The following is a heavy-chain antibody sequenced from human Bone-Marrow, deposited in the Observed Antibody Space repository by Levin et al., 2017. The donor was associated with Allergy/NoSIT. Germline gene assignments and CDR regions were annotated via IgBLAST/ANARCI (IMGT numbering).Heavy chain of an antibody. CDR3: AKAPTVTLFAFDI. Sequence: SLKISCAASGFTFDDYAMHWVRQAPGKGLEWVSGISWNSGSIGYADSVKGRFTISRDNAKNSLYLQMNSLRAEDTALYYCAKAPTVTLFAFDIWGQGTMVTVSS. D-gene: IGHD4-17*01. CDR1: GFTFDDYA. CDR2: ISWNSGSI. J-gene: IGHJ3*02. V-gene: IGHV3-9*01.